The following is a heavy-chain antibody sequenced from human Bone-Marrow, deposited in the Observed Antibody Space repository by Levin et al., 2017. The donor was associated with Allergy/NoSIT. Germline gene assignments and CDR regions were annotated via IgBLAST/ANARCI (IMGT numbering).Heavy chain of an antibody. J-gene: IGHJ4*02. CDR2: IYYSGTT. V-gene: IGHV4-31*03. Sequence: NTSETLSLTCTVSGGSISTGDYSWSWIRQHPGKGLEWIGYIYYSGTTYYNPSLKSRVSISVDTSKNQFSLKLTSMTAADTAVYYCARHPTDSGGFFDYWGQGTLVTVAS. CDR1: GGSISTGDYS. CDR3: ARHPTDSGGFFDY. D-gene: IGHD1-1*01.